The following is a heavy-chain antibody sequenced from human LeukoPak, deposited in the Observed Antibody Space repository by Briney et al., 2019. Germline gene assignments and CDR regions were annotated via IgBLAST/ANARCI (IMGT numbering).Heavy chain of an antibody. CDR3: ARALYSSWNQFDY. Sequence: GGSLRLSCAASGFTFSSYWMHWVRQAPGKGLEWVSVIYSGGSTYYADSVKGRFTISRDNSKNTLYLQMNSLRAEDTAVYYCARALYSSWNQFDYWGQGTLVTVSS. J-gene: IGHJ4*02. CDR2: IYSGGST. CDR1: GFTFSSYW. D-gene: IGHD6-13*01. V-gene: IGHV3-53*01.